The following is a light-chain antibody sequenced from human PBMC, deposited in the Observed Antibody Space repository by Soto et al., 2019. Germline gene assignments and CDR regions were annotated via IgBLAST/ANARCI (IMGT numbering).Light chain of an antibody. V-gene: IGKV1-5*03. J-gene: IGKJ2*01. CDR2: RGS. Sequence: DIQMTQSPSTLYASVGDTVTITCRASQSIGNWMAWYQQTPGKAPNLLIYRGSSLQSGVPSRFSGTGSGTEFTLTIVSVQPDDCAVYYCQQFNVYPYTFGRGTKLEIK. CDR3: QQFNVYPYT. CDR1: QSIGNW.